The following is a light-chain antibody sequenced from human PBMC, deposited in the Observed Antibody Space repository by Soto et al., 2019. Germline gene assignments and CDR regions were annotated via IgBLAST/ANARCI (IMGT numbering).Light chain of an antibody. V-gene: IGLV2-14*03. CDR2: DVS. J-gene: IGLJ1*01. Sequence: QSALTQPASVSGSPGQSITISCTGTSSDVGGYNYVSWYQHHPGKAPKLIIYDVSNRPSVVSNRFSGSKSGNTASLTISGLQPEDEDDYYCSTYTTSNTRQIVFGTGTKVTVL. CDR3: STYTTSNTRQIV. CDR1: SSDVGGYNY.